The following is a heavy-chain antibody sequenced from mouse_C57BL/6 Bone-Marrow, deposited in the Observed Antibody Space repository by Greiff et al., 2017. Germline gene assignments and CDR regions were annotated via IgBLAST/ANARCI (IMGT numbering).Heavy chain of an antibody. CDR2: ISNGGGST. Sequence: EVKVVESGGGLVQPGGSLKLSCAASGFTFSDYYLYWVRQTPEKRLEWVAYISNGGGSTYYPDTVKCRFTISRDNAKNTLYLQMSRLKSEDTAMYYCARRIYYYPYYAMDYWGQGTSVTVSS. V-gene: IGHV5-12*01. CDR3: ARRIYYYPYYAMDY. J-gene: IGHJ4*01. CDR1: GFTFSDYY. D-gene: IGHD1-1*01.